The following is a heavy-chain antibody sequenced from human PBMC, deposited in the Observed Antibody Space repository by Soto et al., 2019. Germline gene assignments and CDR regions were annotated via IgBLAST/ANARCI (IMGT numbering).Heavy chain of an antibody. D-gene: IGHD3-16*01. V-gene: IGHV3-33*01. CDR3: TRATARKGEGMDV. J-gene: IGHJ6*02. CDR2: IGYDGSTK. CDR1: VFTFISYG. Sequence: PAWSLRLSCASSVFTFISYGMHWVRQAPGKGLEWVAVIGYDGSTKYYEDSVEGRVTISRDDSNNMLYLQMNSLRAEYTAVYYCTRATARKGEGMDVWGQGTTVTVSS.